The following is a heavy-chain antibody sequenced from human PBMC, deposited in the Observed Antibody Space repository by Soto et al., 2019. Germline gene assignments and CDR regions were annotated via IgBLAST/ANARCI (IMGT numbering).Heavy chain of an antibody. Sequence: GGSLRLSCAASGFTFGSYWMSWVRQAPGKGLEWLATIKMDASEKKYVDSVKGRFTFSRDNAKNSVSLQMNSLSADDTAVYYCARGRRVTPFGVLNLIDYWGQGTLVTVSS. CDR2: IKMDASEK. D-gene: IGHD3-3*01. V-gene: IGHV3-7*01. CDR3: ARGRRVTPFGVLNLIDY. CDR1: GFTFGSYW. J-gene: IGHJ4*02.